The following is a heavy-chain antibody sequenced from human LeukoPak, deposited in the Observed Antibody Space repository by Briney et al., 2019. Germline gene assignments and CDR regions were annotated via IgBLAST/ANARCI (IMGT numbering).Heavy chain of an antibody. J-gene: IGHJ4*02. V-gene: IGHV3-48*03. D-gene: IGHD3-10*01. Sequence: PGGSLRLSCAASGFTFSSYEMNWVRQAPGKGLEWVSYISCSGSTIYYADSVKGPFTISRDNSTNSLNLQTNSLRAEDTAAYYCARVGRDYYGSGRLDYWGQGTLVTVSS. CDR3: ARVGRDYYGSGRLDY. CDR1: GFTFSSYE. CDR2: ISCSGSTI.